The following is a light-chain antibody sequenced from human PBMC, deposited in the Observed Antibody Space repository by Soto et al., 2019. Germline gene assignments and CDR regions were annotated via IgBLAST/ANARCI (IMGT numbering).Light chain of an antibody. J-gene: IGKJ3*01. CDR3: QQADSFPFT. Sequence: DIQLTQSPSSVSASVGDRVTITCRASQDIGTWLAWYQQKPGKAPKLLIYVASNLQSGVPSRFSGAGSGPDFNLTITSLQPEDFATSSCQQADSFPFTFGPGTKV. V-gene: IGKV1-12*01. CDR1: QDIGTW. CDR2: VAS.